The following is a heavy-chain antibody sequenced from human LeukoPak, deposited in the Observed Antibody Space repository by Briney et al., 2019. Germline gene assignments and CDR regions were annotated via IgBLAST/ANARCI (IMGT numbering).Heavy chain of an antibody. D-gene: IGHD1-26*01. J-gene: IGHJ3*02. CDR2: IYTSGST. CDR3: ARVPPWEDDAFDI. V-gene: IGHV4-61*02. CDR1: GGSISSGSYY. Sequence: SQTLSLTCTVSGGSISSGSYYWSWIRQPAGRGLEWIGRIYTSGSTNYNPSLKSRVTISVDTSKNQFSLKLSSVTAADTAVYYCARVPPWEDDAFDIWGQGTMVTVSS.